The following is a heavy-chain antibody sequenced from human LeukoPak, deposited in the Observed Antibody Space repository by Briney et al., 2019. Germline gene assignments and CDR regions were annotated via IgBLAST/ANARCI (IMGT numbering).Heavy chain of an antibody. CDR1: GFIFSSYN. CDR3: ARDGTYSNYVSYFFDY. CDR2: ISSSSSSI. J-gene: IGHJ4*02. D-gene: IGHD4-11*01. V-gene: IGHV3-48*02. Sequence: GGSLRLSCAASGFIFSSYNMNWVRQAPGKGLEWDSYISSSSSSIYYADSVKGRFTISRDNAKNSLFLQMNSLRDEDTAVYYCARDGTYSNYVSYFFDYWGQGTLVTVSS.